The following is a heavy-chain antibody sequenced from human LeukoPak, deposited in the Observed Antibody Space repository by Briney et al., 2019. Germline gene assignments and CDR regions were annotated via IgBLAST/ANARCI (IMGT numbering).Heavy chain of an antibody. V-gene: IGHV5-51*01. D-gene: IGHD3-10*02. CDR3: ARLRTYYYGRGDY. CDR1: GYNFTKSW. Sequence: GESLKISCKGSGYNFTKSWIGWVRQMPGKGLEWMGIIYPGDSDTRYSPSFQGQVTISADKSISTAYLQWSSLKASDTAMYYCARLRTYYYGRGDYWGQGTLVTVSS. J-gene: IGHJ4*02. CDR2: IYPGDSDT.